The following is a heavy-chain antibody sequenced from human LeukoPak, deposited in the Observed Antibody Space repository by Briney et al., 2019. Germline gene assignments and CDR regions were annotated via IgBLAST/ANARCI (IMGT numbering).Heavy chain of an antibody. V-gene: IGHV3-21*01. CDR1: GFTFSTYS. Sequence: GGSLRLSCAASGFTFSTYSMNWVRQAPGKGLEWVSSISTSSSYIYYADSVKGRFTISRDNAKNSLYLQMNSLRAEDTAVYYCARTFSGSHTHDYWGQGTLVTVSS. CDR3: ARTFSGSHTHDY. CDR2: ISTSSSYI. D-gene: IGHD3-10*01. J-gene: IGHJ4*02.